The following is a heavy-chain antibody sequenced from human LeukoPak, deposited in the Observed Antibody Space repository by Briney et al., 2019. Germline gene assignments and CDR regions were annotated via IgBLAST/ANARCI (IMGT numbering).Heavy chain of an antibody. Sequence: APVKVSCKASGYTFTGYYMHWVRQAPGLGLEWMGWINPNSGGTNYAQKFQGRVTITRDTSISTAYMELSRLRSDDTAVYYCARELVTVMVLGYWGQGTLVTVSS. CDR2: INPNSGGT. J-gene: IGHJ4*02. CDR3: ARELVTVMVLGY. D-gene: IGHD5-18*01. V-gene: IGHV1-2*02. CDR1: GYTFTGYY.